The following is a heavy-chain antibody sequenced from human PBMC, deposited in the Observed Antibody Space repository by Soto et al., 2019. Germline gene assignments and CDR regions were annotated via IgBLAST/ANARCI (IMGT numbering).Heavy chain of an antibody. V-gene: IGHV4-61*01. CDR3: ARSPTYGYYDFWSGYRWFDP. Sequence: ASETLSLTCTVSGGSVSSGSYYWSWIRQPPGKGLEWIGYIYYSGSTNYNPSLKSRVTISVDTSKNQFSLKLSSVTAADTAVYYCARSPTYGYYDFWSGYRWFDPWGQGTLVTVSS. CDR1: GGSVSSGSYY. D-gene: IGHD3-3*01. CDR2: IYYSGST. J-gene: IGHJ5*02.